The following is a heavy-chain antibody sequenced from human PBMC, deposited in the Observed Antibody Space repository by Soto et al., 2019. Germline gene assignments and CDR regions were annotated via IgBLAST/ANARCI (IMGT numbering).Heavy chain of an antibody. Sequence: QVPLVQSGAEVKKPGASVKVSCKASGYTFTSYGISWVRQAPGQGLEWMGWISAYNGNTNYAQKLQGRVTMTTDTSTSTAYMELRSLRSDDTAVYYCANIPPRYCSGGSCYSGYNWFDPWGQGTLVTVSS. D-gene: IGHD2-15*01. CDR2: ISAYNGNT. J-gene: IGHJ5*02. CDR1: GYTFTSYG. CDR3: ANIPPRYCSGGSCYSGYNWFDP. V-gene: IGHV1-18*01.